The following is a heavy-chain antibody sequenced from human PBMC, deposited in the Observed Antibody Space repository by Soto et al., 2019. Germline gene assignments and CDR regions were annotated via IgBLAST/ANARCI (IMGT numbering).Heavy chain of an antibody. V-gene: IGHV1-58*01. Sequence: QMQLVQSGPEVKKPGTSVKVSCKASGFTFTSSAVQWVRQARGQRLEWLGWIVVGSGNTNYEQKFQERVTIIRDMSTIPAYMELSSLRYEDTAVYYCAVGYSDYDFAVAGGYYYGMDVWGQGTTVTVSS. D-gene: IGHD5-12*01. CDR2: IVVGSGNT. J-gene: IGHJ6*02. CDR3: AVGYSDYDFAVAGGYYYGMDV. CDR1: GFTFTSSA.